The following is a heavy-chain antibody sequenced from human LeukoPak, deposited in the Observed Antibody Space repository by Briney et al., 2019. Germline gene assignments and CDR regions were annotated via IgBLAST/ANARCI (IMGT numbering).Heavy chain of an antibody. V-gene: IGHV3-74*01. CDR2: ISSDGSST. J-gene: IGHJ4*02. CDR3: ARVVYCSRTSCPLDH. Sequence: GGSLRLSCAASGFTFSRYWMYWVRQAPGKGLVWVSRISSDGSSTSYADSVKGRFTISRDNAKNTLYVQMNSLRAEDTAVYYCARVVYCSRTSCPLDHWGQGTLVTVSS. CDR1: GFTFSRYW. D-gene: IGHD2-2*01.